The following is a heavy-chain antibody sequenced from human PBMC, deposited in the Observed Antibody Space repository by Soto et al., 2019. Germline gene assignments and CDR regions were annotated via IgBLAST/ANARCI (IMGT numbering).Heavy chain of an antibody. V-gene: IGHV4-39*01. J-gene: IGHJ4*02. CDR2: IDYSGST. CDR1: GGSISISSYY. Sequence: SETLSLTSSISGGSISISSYYRGWIPHPPGKGMERSGSIDYSGSTYYNPSLKSRVTIFVDTFKNQFSLKLSSVTAADSAVYYCASLLQHFDYWGQGTLVTVSA. CDR3: ASLLQHFDY. D-gene: IGHD3-10*01.